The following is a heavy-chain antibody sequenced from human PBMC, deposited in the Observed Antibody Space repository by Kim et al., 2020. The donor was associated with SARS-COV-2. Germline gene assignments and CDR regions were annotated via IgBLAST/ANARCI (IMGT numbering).Heavy chain of an antibody. J-gene: IGHJ6*01. D-gene: IGHD3-10*01. V-gene: IGHV3-23*01. CDR1: GFTFTNYA. CDR2: ISESGSTT. Sequence: GGSLRLSCAASGFTFTNYAMNWVRQAPGKGLEWVANISESGSTTYYADSVKGRFTISRDNSKSTLYLQMNSLRAEDTAVYYCGKGVGSGSDCRCGMDYWG. CDR3: GKGVGSGSDCRCGMDY.